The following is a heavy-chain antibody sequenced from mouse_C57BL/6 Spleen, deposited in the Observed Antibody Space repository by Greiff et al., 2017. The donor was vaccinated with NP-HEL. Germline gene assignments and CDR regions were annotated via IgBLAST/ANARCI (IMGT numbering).Heavy chain of an antibody. D-gene: IGHD1-1*01. J-gene: IGHJ2*01. CDR1: GYTFTSYW. CDR3: ARSEFITTVLDY. CDR2: IYPGSGST. Sequence: QVQLQQPGAELVKPGASVKMSCKASGYTFTSYWITWVRQRPGQGLEWIGDIYPGSGSTNYNEKFKSKATLTVDTSSSTAYMQLSSLTSEDSAVYYCARSEFITTVLDYWGQGTTLTVSS. V-gene: IGHV1-55*01.